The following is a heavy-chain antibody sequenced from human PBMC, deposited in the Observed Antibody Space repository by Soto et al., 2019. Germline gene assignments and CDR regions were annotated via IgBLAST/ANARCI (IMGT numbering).Heavy chain of an antibody. V-gene: IGHV4-61*01. D-gene: IGHD3-10*01. Sequence: QVQLQESGPGLVKPSATLSLTCTVSGGSVSSGSYYWSWLRQPPGKGLEWIGYIYYSGSTNYNPSLKSRVTISVDKSKNQCSLKLSSVTAADTAVYYCARDGRYYGSVSYPAYWGQGTLVTVSS. CDR1: GGSVSSGSYY. CDR3: ARDGRYYGSVSYPAY. J-gene: IGHJ4*02. CDR2: IYYSGST.